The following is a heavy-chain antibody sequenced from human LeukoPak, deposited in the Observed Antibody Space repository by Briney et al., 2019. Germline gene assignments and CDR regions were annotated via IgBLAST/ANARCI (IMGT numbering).Heavy chain of an antibody. CDR3: ARALIVTPASCYMDI. J-gene: IGHJ6*03. D-gene: IGHD3-22*01. Sequence: SETLSLTCAVFGGSFSGYYWSWIRQAPGKGLEWIGEINESGDTKYNPSLKSRVTISVDTSKNQFSLNVKSVTAADTAVYYCARALIVTPASCYMDIWGKGTTVTVSS. CDR2: INESGDT. V-gene: IGHV4-34*01. CDR1: GGSFSGYY.